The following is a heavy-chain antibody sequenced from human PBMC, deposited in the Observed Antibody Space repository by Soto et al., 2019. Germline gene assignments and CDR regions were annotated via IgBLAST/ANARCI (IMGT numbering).Heavy chain of an antibody. CDR2: ISYRGIT. Sequence: QVQLQESGPGLVKPSETLSLTCTVSGGSISGYFWSWVRQPPGKEPEWVGYISYRGITNYNPSVKVLSSISLDTSMNQCSLKLNSVTAADTVVYFCALIERSKEGLSVYYFDFLGQVTPVTV. CDR3: ALIERSKEGLSVYYFDF. D-gene: IGHD3-16*02. CDR1: GGSISGYF. V-gene: IGHV4-59*03. J-gene: IGHJ4*02.